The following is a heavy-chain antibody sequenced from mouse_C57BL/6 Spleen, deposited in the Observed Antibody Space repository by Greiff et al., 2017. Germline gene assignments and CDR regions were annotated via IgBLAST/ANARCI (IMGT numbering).Heavy chain of an antibody. CDR2: IYPGDGDT. J-gene: IGHJ2*01. CDR3: ARDDYGSHYFDY. CDR1: GFAFSSSW. V-gene: IGHV1-82*01. Sequence: VQLQESGPELVKPGASVKISCKASGFAFSSSWVNWVEQRPGKGLEWLGRIYPGDGDTNYNGKFKGKGTLTADKSSSTAYVQLSSLTSEDSAVYFCARDDYGSHYFDYWGQGTTLTVSS. D-gene: IGHD1-1*01.